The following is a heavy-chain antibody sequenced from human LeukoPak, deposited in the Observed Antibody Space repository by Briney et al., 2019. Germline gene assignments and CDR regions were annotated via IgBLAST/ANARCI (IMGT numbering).Heavy chain of an antibody. CDR2: INSDGINT. CDR3: ARGYYYDSSGYYSDFDY. J-gene: IGHJ4*02. CDR1: GFTFSNYW. Sequence: GGSLRLSCAASGFTFSNYWMHWVRQAPGKGLVWVSRINSDGINTSYADSVKGRFTISRDNAKNSLYLQMNSLRAEDTALYYCARGYYYDSSGYYSDFDYWGQGTLVTVSS. D-gene: IGHD3-22*01. V-gene: IGHV3-74*01.